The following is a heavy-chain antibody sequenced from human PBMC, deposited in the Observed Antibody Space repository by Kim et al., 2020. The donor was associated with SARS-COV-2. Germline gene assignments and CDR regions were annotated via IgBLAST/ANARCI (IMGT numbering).Heavy chain of an antibody. Sequence: GGSLRLSCAASGFTFSSYAMHWVRQAPGKGLEWVAVISYDGSNKYYADSVKGRFTISRDNSKNTLYLQMNSLRAEDTAVYYCARSLNRILRYFDWADYWGQGTLVTVSS. CDR3: ARSLNRILRYFDWADY. CDR1: GFTFSSYA. J-gene: IGHJ4*02. V-gene: IGHV3-30-3*01. D-gene: IGHD3-9*01. CDR2: ISYDGSNK.